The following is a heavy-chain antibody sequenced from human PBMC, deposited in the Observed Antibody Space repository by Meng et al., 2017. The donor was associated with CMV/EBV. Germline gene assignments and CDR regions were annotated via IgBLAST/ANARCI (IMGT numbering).Heavy chain of an antibody. Sequence: SETLSLTCAVSGGSISSSNWWSWVRQPPGKGLEWIGEIYHSGSTNYNPSLKSRVTISVDKSKNQFSLKLSSVTAADTAVYYCAKDRLSSSWLYYYYYGMDVWGQGTTVTVSS. V-gene: IGHV4-4*02. CDR2: IYHSGST. D-gene: IGHD6-13*01. CDR3: AKDRLSSSWLYYYYYGMDV. J-gene: IGHJ6*02. CDR1: GGSISSSNW.